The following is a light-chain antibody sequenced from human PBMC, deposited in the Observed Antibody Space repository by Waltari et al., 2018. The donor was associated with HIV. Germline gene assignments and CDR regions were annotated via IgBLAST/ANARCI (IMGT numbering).Light chain of an antibody. CDR2: KVS. Sequence: DVVMTQSTLSLPVTLRQPASISCRSSQSLVYSAANTNLKWFQQRTGESPRRLIYKVSNRDVGGPDGLSGSGSGTDFTLKISRVEAEDVGVYYCMQGTHWHPTFGGGTKVESK. V-gene: IGKV2-30*01. CDR1: QSLVYSAANTN. CDR3: MQGTHWHPT. J-gene: IGKJ4*01.